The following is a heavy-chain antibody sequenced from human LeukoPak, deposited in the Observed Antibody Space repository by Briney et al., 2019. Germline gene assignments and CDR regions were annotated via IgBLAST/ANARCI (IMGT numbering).Heavy chain of an antibody. Sequence: SVKVSCKASGGTFSSYAISWVRQAPGQGLEWMGRIIPILGIANYAQKFQGRVTITADKSTSTAYMELSSLRSEDTAVYYCVKTDGIAAAGNWFDPWGQGTLVTVSS. CDR2: IIPILGIA. J-gene: IGHJ5*02. V-gene: IGHV1-69*04. CDR3: VKTDGIAAAGNWFDP. D-gene: IGHD6-13*01. CDR1: GGTFSSYA.